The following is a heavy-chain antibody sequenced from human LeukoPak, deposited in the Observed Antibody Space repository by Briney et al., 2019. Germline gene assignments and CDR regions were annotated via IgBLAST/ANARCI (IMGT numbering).Heavy chain of an antibody. D-gene: IGHD6-13*01. V-gene: IGHV4-39*01. CDR1: GGSISSSSYY. Sequence: PSETLSLTCTVSGGSISSSSYYWGWIRQPPGKGLEWIGSIYYSGSTYYNPSLKSRVTISVDTSKNQFSLKLSSVTAADTAVYYCANLIAAAGGALENFQHWSQGTLATVSS. CDR2: IYYSGST. CDR3: ANLIAAAGGALENFQH. J-gene: IGHJ1*01.